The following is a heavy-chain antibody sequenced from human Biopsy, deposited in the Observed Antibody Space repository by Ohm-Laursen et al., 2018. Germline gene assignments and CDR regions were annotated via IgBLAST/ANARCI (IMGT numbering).Heavy chain of an antibody. CDR3: ARGRLSGTRRALDI. CDR1: GYTFINYD. CDR2: MNPKSGDT. Sequence: VSSVKVSCKPSGYTFINYDIHWVRQASGQGLEWMGWMNPKSGDTGYAHKFQGRVTMARNASISTANMEMSSLRSEDTAVYYCARGRLSGTRRALDIWGQGTMVTASS. J-gene: IGHJ3*02. V-gene: IGHV1-8*01. D-gene: IGHD1-7*01.